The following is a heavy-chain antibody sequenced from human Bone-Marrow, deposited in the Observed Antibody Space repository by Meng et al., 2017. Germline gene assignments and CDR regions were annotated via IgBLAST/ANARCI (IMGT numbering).Heavy chain of an antibody. CDR3: ARGADYYDSSGYYYSYYYGMDV. D-gene: IGHD3-22*01. CDR2: IDPKNGDT. V-gene: IGHV1-2*06. J-gene: IGHJ6*02. Sequence: ASVKVSCKPSGYNFPDYYIHWVRQAPGQGLEWMGRIDPKNGDTHYAQKFQGRVTMTGDTSISTAYMDLSGLRSDDTAVYYCARGADYYDSSGYYYSYYYGMDVWGQGTTVTVSS. CDR1: GYNFPDYY.